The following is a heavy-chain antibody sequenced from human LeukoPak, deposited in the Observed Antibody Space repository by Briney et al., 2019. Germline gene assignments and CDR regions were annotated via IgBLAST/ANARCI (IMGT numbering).Heavy chain of an antibody. D-gene: IGHD4-23*01. V-gene: IGHV5-51*01. J-gene: IGHJ4*02. CDR1: GYIFTTSW. CDR2: IYPSDSDS. Sequence: GESLKISCKGSGYIFTTSWIGWVRQMPGKGLEWMGIIYPSDSDSRYSPSFQGQVSISVDKSISTAYLQWSSLKASDTAMYYCARLYGGNSFDYWGQGTLVTVSP. CDR3: ARLYGGNSFDY.